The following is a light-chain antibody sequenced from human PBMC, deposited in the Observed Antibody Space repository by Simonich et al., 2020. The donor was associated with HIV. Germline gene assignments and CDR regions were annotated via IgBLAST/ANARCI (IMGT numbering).Light chain of an antibody. V-gene: IGKV4-1*01. J-gene: IGKJ1*01. CDR3: QQYYSTPPT. CDR2: WAS. Sequence: DIVMTQSPDSLAVSLGERATINCKSSQSVLYSSNNKNYLAWYQQKPGHPPNLLIYWASTRESGVPDRFIASGSGTDFTLTISSLQAEDGAIYYCQQYYSTPPTFGQGTKVEIK. CDR1: QSVLYSSNNKNY.